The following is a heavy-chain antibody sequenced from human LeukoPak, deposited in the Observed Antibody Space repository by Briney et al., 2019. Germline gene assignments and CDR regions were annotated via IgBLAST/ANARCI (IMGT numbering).Heavy chain of an antibody. CDR3: ARGRMGSGGFGY. D-gene: IGHD6-19*01. CDR1: GFIFSPYS. CDR2: ISSASTTI. J-gene: IGHJ4*02. V-gene: IGHV3-48*01. Sequence: GGSLRLSCAASGFIFSPYSMNWVRQAPGKGLEWVSYISSASTTIYYADSVKGRFTISRDNARNSLFLHMNSLRAEDTAVYYCARGRMGSGGFGYWGQGTLVTVSS.